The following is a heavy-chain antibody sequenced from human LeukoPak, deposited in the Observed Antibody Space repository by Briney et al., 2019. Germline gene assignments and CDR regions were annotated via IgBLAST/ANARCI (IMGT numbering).Heavy chain of an antibody. CDR3: SRHEREFLGDKSDS. J-gene: IGHJ4*02. CDR1: EYNFTSYW. D-gene: IGHD4-23*01. V-gene: IGHV5-10-1*01. CDR2: IDLSGSYT. Sequence: GESLKISCKASEYNFTSYWISWVRQMPGKGLEWMGRIDLSGSYTNYSPSFQGHVSSSTHWSNTPANLLCSSLKAPGAAMNYCSRHEREFLGDKSDSWGQGTLVTVSS.